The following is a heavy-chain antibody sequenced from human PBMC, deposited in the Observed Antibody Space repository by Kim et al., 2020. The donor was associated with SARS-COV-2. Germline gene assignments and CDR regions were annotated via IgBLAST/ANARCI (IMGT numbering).Heavy chain of an antibody. J-gene: IGHJ6*02. CDR2: IGTAGDT. Sequence: GGSLRLSCAASGFTFSSYDMHWVRQATGKGLEWVSAIGTAGDTYYPGSVKGRFTISRENAKNSLYLQMNSLRAGDTAVYYCARVKLELGYYYYGMDVWGQGTTVTVSS. V-gene: IGHV3-13*01. D-gene: IGHD1-7*01. CDR3: ARVKLELGYYYYGMDV. CDR1: GFTFSSYD.